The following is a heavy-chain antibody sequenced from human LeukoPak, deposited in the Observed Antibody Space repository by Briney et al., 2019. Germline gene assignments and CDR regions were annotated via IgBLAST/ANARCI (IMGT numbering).Heavy chain of an antibody. Sequence: GGSLRLSCAASGFTFSSYGMNWVRQAPGKGLEWVSYISSSSSSAIYYADSVKGRFTISRDNAKNSLYLQMNSLRAEDTAVYYCARAFCSGSTCYGYFDIWGQGTMVTVSS. D-gene: IGHD2-15*01. J-gene: IGHJ3*02. V-gene: IGHV3-48*01. CDR2: ISSSSSSAI. CDR1: GFTFSSYG. CDR3: ARAFCSGSTCYGYFDI.